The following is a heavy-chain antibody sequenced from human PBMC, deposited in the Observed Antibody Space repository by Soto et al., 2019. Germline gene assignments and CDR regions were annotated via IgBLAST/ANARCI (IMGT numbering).Heavy chain of an antibody. Sequence: TVGSLRLSCAASGFTFDDYAMHWVRQAPGKGLEWVSGISWNSGSIGYADSVKGRFTISRDNAKNSLYLQMNSLRAEDTALYYCAKDIGSGLYYYYGMDVWGQGTTVTVSS. CDR3: AKDIGSGLYYYYGMDV. D-gene: IGHD6-19*01. V-gene: IGHV3-9*01. CDR1: GFTFDDYA. CDR2: ISWNSGSI. J-gene: IGHJ6*02.